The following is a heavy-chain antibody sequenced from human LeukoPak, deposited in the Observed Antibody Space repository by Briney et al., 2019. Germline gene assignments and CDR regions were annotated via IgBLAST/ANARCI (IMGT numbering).Heavy chain of an antibody. CDR2: ISSSSSTI. J-gene: IGHJ5*02. CDR1: GFTFSSYS. V-gene: IGHV3-48*01. D-gene: IGHD3-3*01. CDR3: ARGYYDFWSGLNWFDP. Sequence: GGSLRLSCAASGFTFSSYSMNWVRQAPGKGLEWVSYISSSSSTIYYADSVKGRFTISRDNAKNSLYLQMNSLRAEDTAVYYCARGYYDFWSGLNWFDPWGQGTLVTVSS.